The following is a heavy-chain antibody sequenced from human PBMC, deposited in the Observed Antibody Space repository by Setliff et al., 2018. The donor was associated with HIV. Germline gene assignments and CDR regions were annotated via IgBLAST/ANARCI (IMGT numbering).Heavy chain of an antibody. CDR1: GFTFSSFA. J-gene: IGHJ6*03. CDR3: AKTSSIVATGPLNYYYYMDV. CDR2: VSSSSSSI. V-gene: IGHV3-21*04. Sequence: GGSLRLSCGASGFTFSSFAMNWVRHAPGKGLEWVSAVSSSSSSIYHADSVKGRFTISRDNAKNSLYLQMNSLRAEDTAVYYCAKTSSIVATGPLNYYYYMDVWGKGTTVTSP. D-gene: IGHD6-13*01.